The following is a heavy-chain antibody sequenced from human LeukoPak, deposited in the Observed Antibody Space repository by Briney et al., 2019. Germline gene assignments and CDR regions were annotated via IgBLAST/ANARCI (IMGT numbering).Heavy chain of an antibody. J-gene: IGHJ4*02. D-gene: IGHD1-1*01. CDR1: GFIFGAYA. CDR3: ARDAGTDGTYFDY. CDR2: ISYDGSNK. V-gene: IGHV3-30*04. Sequence: PGGSLRLACAASGFIFGAYALHWVRRAPGKGLEWVAVISYDGSNKYYVDSVKGRITISRDKSKNTVYLQMNSLRVEDTAVYYCARDAGTDGTYFDYWGQGTLVTVSS.